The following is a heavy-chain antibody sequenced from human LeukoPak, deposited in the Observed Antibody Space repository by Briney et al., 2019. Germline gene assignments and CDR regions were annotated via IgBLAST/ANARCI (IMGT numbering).Heavy chain of an antibody. V-gene: IGHV3-23*01. J-gene: IGHJ4*02. CDR2: VDGGGGGT. Sequence: GSLRLSCAASGFTLSSYAMTLVRQAPGRGLGWVSSVDGGGGGTYYADSVKGRFTISRDNSKDTLDLQMNGLRAEDTAVYYCAKQLGYCSDGSCYFPYWGQGTLVTVSS. CDR1: GFTLSSYA. CDR3: AKQLGYCSDGSCYFPY. D-gene: IGHD2-15*01.